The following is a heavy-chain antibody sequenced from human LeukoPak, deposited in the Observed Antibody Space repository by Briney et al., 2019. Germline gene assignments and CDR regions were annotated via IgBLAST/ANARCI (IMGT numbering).Heavy chain of an antibody. Sequence: PGGSLRLSCVASGFXFSSYWVHWVRQAPGKGQVWVSRINSDGSSTHYADSVKGRFTISRDNAKNTLYLQMNSLSAEDTAVYFCARVRYGDYYFDYWGQGALVTVSS. CDR1: GFXFSSYW. CDR2: INSDGSST. J-gene: IGHJ4*02. V-gene: IGHV3-74*01. D-gene: IGHD4-17*01. CDR3: ARVRYGDYYFDY.